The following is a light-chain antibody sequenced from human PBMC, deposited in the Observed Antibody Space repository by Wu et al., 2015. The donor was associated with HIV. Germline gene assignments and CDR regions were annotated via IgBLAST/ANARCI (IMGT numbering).Light chain of an antibody. J-gene: IGKJ5*01. Sequence: EIVMTQSPATLSVSPGERVTLSCRASQSVRDDLAWYQLKPGQAPRLVIYEVSNRATGIPDRFGGSGSGTDFTLTITALEPEDIAVYSCQQYSSSPITFGQGTRLE. CDR3: QQYSSSPIT. V-gene: IGKV3D-15*01. CDR1: QSVRDD. CDR2: EVS.